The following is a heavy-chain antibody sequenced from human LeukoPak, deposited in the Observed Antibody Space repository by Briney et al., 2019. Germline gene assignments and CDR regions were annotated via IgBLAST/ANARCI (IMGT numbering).Heavy chain of an antibody. Sequence: GASVKVSCKASGGTFSSYAISWVRQAPGQGLEWMGGIIPIFGTANYAQKFQGRVTITADKSTSTAYMELSSLRSEDTAVYYCARVTGYKVEDYFDYWGQGTLVTVSS. J-gene: IGHJ4*02. CDR1: GGTFSSYA. V-gene: IGHV1-69*06. CDR2: IIPIFGTA. CDR3: ARVTGYKVEDYFDY. D-gene: IGHD1-14*01.